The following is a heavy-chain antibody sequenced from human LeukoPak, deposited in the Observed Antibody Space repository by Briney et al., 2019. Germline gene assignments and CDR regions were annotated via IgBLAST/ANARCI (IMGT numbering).Heavy chain of an antibody. CDR1: GFSLRTRGMG. J-gene: IGHJ4*02. CDR3: ARRGGNWEYYLDS. Sequence: SGATLVNPTQTLTLTCTFSGFSLRTRGMGVGWVRQPPGKALEWLSLIYWNDDNRYSPVLKSRLTIPKDTSKNQLVLTMTDMDPVDTATYYCARRGGNWEYYLDSWGQGTLVTVSS. D-gene: IGHD4-23*01. CDR2: IYWNDDN. V-gene: IGHV2-5*01.